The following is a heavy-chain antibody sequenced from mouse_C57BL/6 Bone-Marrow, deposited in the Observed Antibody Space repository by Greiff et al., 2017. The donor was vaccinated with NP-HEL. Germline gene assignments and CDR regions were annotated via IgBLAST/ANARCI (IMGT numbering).Heavy chain of an antibody. Sequence: VQLQQPGAELVKPGASVKLSCKASGYTFTSYWMQWVKQRPGQGLEWIGGIDPSDSYTNYNQKFQGQATLTVDTSSSTAYMQLSSLTSEDSAVYYCAREGYSTMDYWGQGTTLTVSS. CDR3: AREGYSTMDY. V-gene: IGHV1-50*01. CDR2: IDPSDSYT. J-gene: IGHJ2*01. CDR1: GYTFTSYW. D-gene: IGHD2-3*01.